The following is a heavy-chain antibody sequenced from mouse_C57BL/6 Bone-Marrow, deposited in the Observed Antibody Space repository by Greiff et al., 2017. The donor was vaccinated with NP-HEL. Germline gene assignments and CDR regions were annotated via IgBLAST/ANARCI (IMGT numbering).Heavy chain of an antibody. CDR1: GYTFTSYW. V-gene: IGHV1-64*01. CDR3: ARDGYYVYFDY. CDR2: IHPNSGST. D-gene: IGHD2-3*01. J-gene: IGHJ2*01. Sequence: QVQLQQPGAELVKPGASVKLSCKASGYTFTSYWMHWVKQRPGQGLEWIGMIHPNSGSTNYNEKFKSKATLTVDKSSSTAYMQLSSLTSEDSAVYYWARDGYYVYFDYWGQGTTLTVSS.